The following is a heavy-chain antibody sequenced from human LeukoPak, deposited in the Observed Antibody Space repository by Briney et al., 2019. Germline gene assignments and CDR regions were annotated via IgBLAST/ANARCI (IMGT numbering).Heavy chain of an antibody. Sequence: ASVRVSCKASGYIFTSYGLSWVRQALGQGLEWMGWISANNGHTRYAQKFQGRLTITRDMSTRTVDMELRSLRSDDTAVYYCAGDMRHYRYYGSDEYYFNFEYWGQGTLVTVSS. CDR3: AGDMRHYRYYGSDEYYFNFEY. V-gene: IGHV1-18*01. J-gene: IGHJ4*02. CDR1: GYIFTSYG. D-gene: IGHD3-10*01. CDR2: ISANNGHT.